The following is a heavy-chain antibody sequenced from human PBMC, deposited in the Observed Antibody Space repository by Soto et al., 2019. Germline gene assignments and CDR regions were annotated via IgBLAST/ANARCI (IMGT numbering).Heavy chain of an antibody. Sequence: QVQLVESGGGVVQPGRSLRLSCAASGLTFSRYAMHWVRQAPGKGPEWVAVISYDGSNKYYADSVKGRFTISRDNSKNTLYLQMNSLRAEDTAVYYCAIEFGSGWHYFDYWGQGTLVTVSS. CDR1: GLTFSRYA. D-gene: IGHD6-19*01. CDR3: AIEFGSGWHYFDY. V-gene: IGHV3-30-3*01. J-gene: IGHJ4*02. CDR2: ISYDGSNK.